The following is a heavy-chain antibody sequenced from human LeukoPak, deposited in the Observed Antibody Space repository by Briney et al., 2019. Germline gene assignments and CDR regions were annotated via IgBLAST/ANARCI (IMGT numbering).Heavy chain of an antibody. D-gene: IGHD3-22*01. CDR3: ARLYDSSGLFLDY. CDR2: IYYNGST. J-gene: IGHJ4*02. CDR1: GDSIYNYY. Sequence: SETLSLTRSVSGDSIYNYYWSWIRQPPGKRLEWIGYIYYNGSTNYNPSLKSRVTFSVDTSRSQFALRLSSVTAADTAVYYCARLYDSSGLFLDYWGQGTLVTVSS. V-gene: IGHV4-59*08.